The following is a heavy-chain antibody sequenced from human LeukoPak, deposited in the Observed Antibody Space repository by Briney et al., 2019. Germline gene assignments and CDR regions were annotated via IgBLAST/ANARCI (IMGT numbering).Heavy chain of an antibody. J-gene: IGHJ4*02. D-gene: IGHD6-13*01. CDR2: IHYSGST. Sequence: PSETLSLTCTVSGDSISNYYWSWIRQPPGKGLEWIGYIHYSGSTNYNPSLKSRVTISVDTSKNQFSLKLSSVTAADTAVYYCARDLAAAGTFWGQGTLVTVSS. CDR1: GDSISNYY. V-gene: IGHV4-59*12. CDR3: ARDLAAAGTF.